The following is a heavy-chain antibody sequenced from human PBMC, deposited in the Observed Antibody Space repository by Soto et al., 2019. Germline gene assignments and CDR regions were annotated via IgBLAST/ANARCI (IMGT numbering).Heavy chain of an antibody. CDR1: GYTFTGYY. V-gene: IGHV1-2*02. CDR2: INPNSGGT. CDR3: ARAYDYGDSLSGY. D-gene: IGHD4-17*01. Sequence: ASVKVSCKASGYTFTGYYMHWVRQAPGQGLEWMGWINPNSGGTNYAQKLQGRVTMTTDTSTSTAYMELRSLRSDGTAVYYCARAYDYGDSLSGYWGQGTLVTVSS. J-gene: IGHJ4*02.